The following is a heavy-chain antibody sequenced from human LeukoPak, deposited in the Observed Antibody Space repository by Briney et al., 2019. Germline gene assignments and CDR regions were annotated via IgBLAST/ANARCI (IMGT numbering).Heavy chain of an antibody. D-gene: IGHD3-22*01. Sequence: AVKVSCKASGGTFSSYPISWVRQAPGQGLEWMGGIIPIFGTANYAQKFQGRVTITADKSTSTAYMELSSLRSEDTAVYYCAKGGAMIVGLPFDYWGQGTLVTVP. J-gene: IGHJ4*02. CDR2: IIPIFGTA. V-gene: IGHV1-69*06. CDR3: AKGGAMIVGLPFDY. CDR1: GGTFSSYP.